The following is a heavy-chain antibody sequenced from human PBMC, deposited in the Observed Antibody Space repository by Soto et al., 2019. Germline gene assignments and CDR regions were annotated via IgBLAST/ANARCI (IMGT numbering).Heavy chain of an antibody. D-gene: IGHD6-6*01. CDR3: ARRARPDFYYMDV. V-gene: IGHV3-64*01. Sequence: EVQLVESGGGLAQPGGSLRLSCAASGFTLSGYAMDWVRQAPGKGLEYVSGISTNGVGTYYANSVQGRFTISRDNSKNTVYLKMGSLRPEDMAVYYCARRARPDFYYMDVWGKGTTVTVSS. CDR2: ISTNGVGT. J-gene: IGHJ6*03. CDR1: GFTLSGYA.